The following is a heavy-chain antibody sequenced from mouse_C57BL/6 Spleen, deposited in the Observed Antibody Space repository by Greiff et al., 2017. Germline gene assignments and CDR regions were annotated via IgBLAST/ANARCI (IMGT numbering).Heavy chain of an antibody. J-gene: IGHJ1*03. CDR1: GYTFTSYW. D-gene: IGHD1-1*01. CDR2: IDPSASYT. CDR3: ARRGITTVVGFDV. V-gene: IGHV1-50*01. Sequence: QVQLQQPGAELVKPGASVKLSCKASGYTFTSYWMQWVKQRPGQGLEWIGEIDPSASYTNYNQKFKGKATLTVDTSSSTAYMQLSSLTSEDSAVYYCARRGITTVVGFDVWGTGTTVTVSS.